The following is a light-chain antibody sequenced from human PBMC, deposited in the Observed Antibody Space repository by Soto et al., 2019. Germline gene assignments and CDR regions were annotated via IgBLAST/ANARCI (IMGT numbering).Light chain of an antibody. CDR3: QQRSNWPPEIT. V-gene: IGKV3-11*01. Sequence: EIVLAHSPATLSLAPVERAALSCRASQSVSISLAWYQQKPGQAPRLLIYDASNRATGVPARFSGSGSGTDFTLTVSSLEPEDFALYYCQQRSNWPPEITFGQGTRLEIK. CDR2: DAS. CDR1: QSVSIS. J-gene: IGKJ5*01.